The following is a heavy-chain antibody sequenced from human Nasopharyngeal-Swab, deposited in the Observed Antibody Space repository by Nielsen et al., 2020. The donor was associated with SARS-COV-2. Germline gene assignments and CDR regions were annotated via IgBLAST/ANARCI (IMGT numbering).Heavy chain of an antibody. Sequence: SPNPPRPAPGFIFRATAIHRVRLAYGTCAELVGRIGDKDHNYATTYGASVQGRFTISRDDSKNTAFLQMDSLKTEDTALYYCTTDFYFDYWGQGTLVTVSS. CDR1: GFIFRATA. J-gene: IGHJ4*02. CDR3: TTDFYFDY. CDR2: IGDKDHNYAT. V-gene: IGHV3-73*01.